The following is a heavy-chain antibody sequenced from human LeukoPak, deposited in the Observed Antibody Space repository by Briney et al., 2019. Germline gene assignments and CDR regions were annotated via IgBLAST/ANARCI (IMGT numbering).Heavy chain of an antibody. J-gene: IGHJ4*02. D-gene: IGHD3-22*01. CDR1: GGSISSNY. CDR2: IYYSGST. V-gene: IGHV4-59*07. Sequence: SDTLSLTCTVSGGSISSNYWSWIRQPTGEGLECIGYIYYSGSTIYNPSLKSRVTISVDTSKNQFSLKLSSVTAADTAVYYCARRAYSSGYYYFDYWGQGTLVTVSS. CDR3: ARRAYSSGYYYFDY.